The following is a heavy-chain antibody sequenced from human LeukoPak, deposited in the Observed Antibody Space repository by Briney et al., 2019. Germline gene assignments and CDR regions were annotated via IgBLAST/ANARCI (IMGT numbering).Heavy chain of an antibody. CDR3: ARDDRNYYGSGSYDY. J-gene: IGHJ4*02. V-gene: IGHV1-18*01. CDR2: ISAYNGNT. D-gene: IGHD3-10*01. Sequence: ASVKVSCKASGYTFTSYGISWVRQAPGQGLEWMGWISAYNGNTNCAQKLQGIVTITTDTSTSTAYMELRSLRSDDTAVYYCARDDRNYYGSGSYDYWGQGTLVTVSS. CDR1: GYTFTSYG.